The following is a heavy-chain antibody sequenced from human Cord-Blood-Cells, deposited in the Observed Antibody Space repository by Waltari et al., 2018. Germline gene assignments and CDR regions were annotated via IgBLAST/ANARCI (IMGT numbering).Heavy chain of an antibody. CDR2: IIPIFGTA. CDR3: ARRCSGGSCYSDYYYGMDV. CDR1: GGTFSSYA. V-gene: IGHV1-69*01. J-gene: IGHJ6*02. Sequence: QVQLVQSGAEVKKPGSSVKVSCKASGGTFSSYAISWVRQAPGQGLEWMGGIIPIFGTANYPQKFQGRVTITADESTSTAYMELSSLRSEDTAVYYCARRCSGGSCYSDYYYGMDVWGQGTTVTVSS. D-gene: IGHD2-15*01.